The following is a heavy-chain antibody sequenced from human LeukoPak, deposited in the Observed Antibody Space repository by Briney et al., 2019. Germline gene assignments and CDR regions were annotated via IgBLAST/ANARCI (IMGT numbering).Heavy chain of an antibody. V-gene: IGHV3-30*04. CDR1: GFTFSSYA. J-gene: IGHJ5*02. CDR2: ISYDGSNK. D-gene: IGHD3-10*01. Sequence: GGSLRLSRAASGFTFSSYAMHWVRQAPGKGLEWVAVISYDGSNKYYADSVKGRFTISRDNSKNTLYLQMNSLRAEDTAVYYCARDRITMVRGGVNWFDPWGQGTLVTVSS. CDR3: ARDRITMVRGGVNWFDP.